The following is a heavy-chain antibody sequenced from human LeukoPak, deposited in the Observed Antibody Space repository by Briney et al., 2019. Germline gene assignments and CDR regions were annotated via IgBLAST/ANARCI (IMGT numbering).Heavy chain of an antibody. CDR1: GGSISSGGYY. D-gene: IGHD3-22*01. Sequence: SETLSLTCTVSGGSISSGGYYWSWIRQHPGKGLEWIGYIYYSGSTYYNPSLKSRVTISVDTSKNQFSLKLSSVTAADTAVYYCARLYYYDSSGYSYDYWGQGTLDTVSS. CDR3: ARLYYYDSSGYSYDY. V-gene: IGHV4-31*03. J-gene: IGHJ4*02. CDR2: IYYSGST.